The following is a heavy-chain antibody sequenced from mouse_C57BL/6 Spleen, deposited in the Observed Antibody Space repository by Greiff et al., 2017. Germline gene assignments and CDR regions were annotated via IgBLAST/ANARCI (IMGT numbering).Heavy chain of an antibody. V-gene: IGHV14-4*01. D-gene: IGHD1-1*01. CDR1: GFNIKDDY. CDR3: TTEITTVVAHYFDY. J-gene: IGHJ2*01. CDR2: IDPENGDT. Sequence: VQLQQSGAELVRPGASVKLSCTASGFNIKDDYMHWVKQRPEQGLEWIGWIDPENGDTEYASKFQGKATITADTSSNTAYLQLSSLTSEDTAVYYCTTEITTVVAHYFDYWGQGTTLTVSS.